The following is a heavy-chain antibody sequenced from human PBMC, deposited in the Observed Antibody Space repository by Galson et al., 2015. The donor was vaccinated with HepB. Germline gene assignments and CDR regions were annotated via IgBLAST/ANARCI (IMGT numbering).Heavy chain of an antibody. J-gene: IGHJ4*02. V-gene: IGHV3-21*01. Sequence: LRLSCAASGFTFSSYSMNWVRQAPGKGLEWVSSISSSSSYIYYADSVKGRFTISRDNAKNSLYLQMNSLRAEDTAVYYCARDQEVGGWFRELPPGSVFDYWGQGTLVTVSS. CDR1: GFTFSSYS. CDR2: ISSSSSYI. D-gene: IGHD3-10*01. CDR3: ARDQEVGGWFRELPPGSVFDY.